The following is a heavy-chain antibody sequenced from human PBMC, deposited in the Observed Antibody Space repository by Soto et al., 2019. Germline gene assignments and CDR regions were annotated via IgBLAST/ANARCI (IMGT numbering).Heavy chain of an antibody. CDR3: ARKEWLRLGYFDY. J-gene: IGHJ4*02. Sequence: GSLRLSCAASGFTCSSYWMSWVRQAPGKGLEWVANINQDGSEKYYVDSVKGRFTISRDNAKNSLYLQMNSLRAEDTAVYYCARKEWLRLGYFDYWGQGTLVTVSS. CDR2: INQDGSEK. D-gene: IGHD5-12*01. V-gene: IGHV3-7*01. CDR1: GFTCSSYW.